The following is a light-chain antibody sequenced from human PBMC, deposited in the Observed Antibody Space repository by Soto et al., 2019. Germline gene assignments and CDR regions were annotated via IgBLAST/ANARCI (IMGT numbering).Light chain of an antibody. Sequence: EIVLTQSPAILSLSPGERATLSCRTSQSVSSYFACYQQKPGRAPRLLIYDASNRATGIPARFIGSGSGTDFTLTISRLAPEDFAVYYCQQRSNWPITFGQGTRLQIK. CDR2: DAS. CDR3: QQRSNWPIT. CDR1: QSVSSY. V-gene: IGKV3-11*01. J-gene: IGKJ5*01.